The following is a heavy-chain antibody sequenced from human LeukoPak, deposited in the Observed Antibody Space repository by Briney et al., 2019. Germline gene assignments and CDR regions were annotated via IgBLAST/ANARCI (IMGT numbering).Heavy chain of an antibody. J-gene: IGHJ4*02. CDR2: IYTSGST. Sequence: SETLSLTCTVSGGSISSSSYYWSWIRQPAGKGLEWIGRIYTSGSTNYNPSLKSRVTMSVDTSKNQFSLKLSSVTAADTAVYYCARSTDYYDSRGYDYWGQGTLVTVSS. CDR3: ARSTDYYDSRGYDY. D-gene: IGHD3-22*01. CDR1: GGSISSSSYY. V-gene: IGHV4-61*02.